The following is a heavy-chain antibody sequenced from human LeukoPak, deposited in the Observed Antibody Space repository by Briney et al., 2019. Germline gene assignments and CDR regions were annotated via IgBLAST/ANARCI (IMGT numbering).Heavy chain of an antibody. V-gene: IGHV3-49*03. Sequence: GGSLRLSCAASGFTFSDSTMSWYRQAPGKGLEWVGFIRRKVYGGTAEYAASVKGRFTISRDDSKSIAYLQMDSLKIEDSAVYYCTRGQGLYYWGQGTLVIVSS. CDR3: TRGQGLYY. CDR2: IRRKVYGGTA. D-gene: IGHD3/OR15-3a*01. CDR1: GFTFSDST. J-gene: IGHJ4*02.